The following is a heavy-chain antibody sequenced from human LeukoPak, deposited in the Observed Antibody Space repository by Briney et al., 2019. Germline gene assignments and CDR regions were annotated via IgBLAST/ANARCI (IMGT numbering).Heavy chain of an antibody. D-gene: IGHD3-10*01. J-gene: IGHJ5*02. CDR3: ARDQDYYASGTYRAHWFDP. CDR1: GFTFSSYG. Sequence: GGSLRLSCAASGFTFSSYGMHWVRQAPGKGLEWVAFISYDGTNKYYADSVRGRFTISRDNSKNTLYLQMKSLRAEDTAVYYCARDQDYYASGTYRAHWFDPWGQGTLVTVSS. CDR2: ISYDGTNK. V-gene: IGHV3-30*03.